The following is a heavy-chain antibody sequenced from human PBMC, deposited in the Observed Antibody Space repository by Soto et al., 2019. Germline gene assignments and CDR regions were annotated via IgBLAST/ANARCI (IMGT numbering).Heavy chain of an antibody. J-gene: IGHJ4*02. CDR3: ARDDGSSYGPFDY. CDR1: GFTFSSYG. Sequence: GGSLRLSCAASGFTFSSYGMNWVRQAPGKGLEWVSYISSSSSTIYYAGSVKGRFTISRDNAKNSLYLQMNSLRAEDTAVYYCARDDGSSYGPFDYWGQGTLVTVSS. D-gene: IGHD5-18*01. V-gene: IGHV3-48*01. CDR2: ISSSSSTI.